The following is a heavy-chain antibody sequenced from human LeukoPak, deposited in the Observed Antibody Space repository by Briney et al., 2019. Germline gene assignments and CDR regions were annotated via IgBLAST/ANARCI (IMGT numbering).Heavy chain of an antibody. Sequence: GGCLRLSRAASGYTLSSYIMSWVRHPREKGREWVSSIRNSSSYIYYADSVRGRFTISRDNAKSSLYLQINSLRAEDTAVYYCARDPAYCGGDCYSVYQDAFDIWGQGTRVTVSS. J-gene: IGHJ3*02. V-gene: IGHV3-21*01. D-gene: IGHD2-21*02. CDR3: ARDPAYCGGDCYSVYQDAFDI. CDR1: GYTLSSYI. CDR2: IRNSSSYI.